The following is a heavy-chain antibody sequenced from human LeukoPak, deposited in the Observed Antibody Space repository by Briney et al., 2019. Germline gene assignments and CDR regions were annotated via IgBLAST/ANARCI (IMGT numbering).Heavy chain of an antibody. CDR3: ATNTFGGVTVIPDFYYKDV. CDR2: ISTNSGTR. CDR1: GFNLNRYR. J-gene: IGHJ6*03. D-gene: IGHD3-16*02. V-gene: IGHV3-48*01. Sequence: VGAPRVSREPSGFNLNRYRMNWVRQAPGKGLGWISYISTNSGTRNYADSVKGRVTISRDNAKNSLYLQMNSLRAEDTAVYYCATNTFGGVTVIPDFYYKDVWGKGTTVTVSS.